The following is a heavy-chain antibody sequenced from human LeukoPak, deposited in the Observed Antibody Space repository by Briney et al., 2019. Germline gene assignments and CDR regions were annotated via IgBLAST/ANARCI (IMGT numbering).Heavy chain of an antibody. CDR1: GYGFNSYW. CDR2: IYPRDSDT. D-gene: IGHD5-18*01. V-gene: IGHV5-51*01. Sequence: GESLKISCKGSGYGFNSYWIGWVRQMPGKGLEWMGIIYPRDSDTRYSPSFQGQVTISADRSIGTAYLQWSNLKASDTAMYYCARGSDRGYNYGFDYWGQGTLVTVSS. J-gene: IGHJ4*02. CDR3: ARGSDRGYNYGFDY.